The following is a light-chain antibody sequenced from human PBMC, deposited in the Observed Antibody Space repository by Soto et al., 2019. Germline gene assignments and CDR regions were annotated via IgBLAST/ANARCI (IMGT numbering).Light chain of an antibody. V-gene: IGKV3-15*01. Sequence: EIVMTQSPATLSVSPGERATLSCRASQSVRSHLAWYQQKPGQAPRLLIYYATTRATGIPARFSGSGSGTEFTLTISSLQSEDCADYYCQQYDSWPLAFGPGTKVDI. CDR2: YAT. CDR1: QSVRSH. CDR3: QQYDSWPLA. J-gene: IGKJ3*01.